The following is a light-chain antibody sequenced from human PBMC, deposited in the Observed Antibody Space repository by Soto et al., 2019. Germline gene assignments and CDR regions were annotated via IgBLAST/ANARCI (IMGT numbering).Light chain of an antibody. Sequence: EIVMTQSPATLSVSPGERATLSCRASQSVSSNLAWYQQKPGQAPRLLIYGASTRATGIPARFSGSGSGTEFTLTISSLQSEDFAVYYCQHYNNWPPYTFCQGTKLEI. CDR2: GAS. V-gene: IGKV3-15*01. CDR1: QSVSSN. J-gene: IGKJ2*01. CDR3: QHYNNWPPYT.